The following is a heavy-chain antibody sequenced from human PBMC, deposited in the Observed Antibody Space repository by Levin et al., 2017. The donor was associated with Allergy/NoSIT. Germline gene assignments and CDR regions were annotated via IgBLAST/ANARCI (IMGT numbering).Heavy chain of an antibody. CDR1: GGSFSGYY. V-gene: IGHV4-34*01. CDR3: ARLGGGSGSYYIRGSDDLRTYRTTKYGMDV. J-gene: IGHJ6*02. Sequence: SQTLSLTCAVYGGSFSGYYWSWIRQPPGKGLEWIGEINHSGSTNYNPSLKSRVTISVDTSKNQFSLKLSSVTAADTAVYYCARLGGGSGSYYIRGSDDLRTYRTTKYGMDVWGQGTTVTVSS. CDR2: INHSGST. D-gene: IGHD3-10*01.